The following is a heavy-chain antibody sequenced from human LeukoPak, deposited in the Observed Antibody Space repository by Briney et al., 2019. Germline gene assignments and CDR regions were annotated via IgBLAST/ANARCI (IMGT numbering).Heavy chain of an antibody. J-gene: IGHJ5*02. CDR1: EFTFSSYG. D-gene: IGHD3-3*01. V-gene: IGHV3-33*01. CDR2: IWYDGSNK. CDR3: AGAWRAEWFDP. Sequence: PGGSLRLSCAASEFTFSSYGMHWVRQAPGKGLEWVAVIWYDGSNKYYADSVKGRFTISRDNSKNTLYLQMNSLRAEDTAVYYCAGAWRAEWFDPWGQGTLVTVSS.